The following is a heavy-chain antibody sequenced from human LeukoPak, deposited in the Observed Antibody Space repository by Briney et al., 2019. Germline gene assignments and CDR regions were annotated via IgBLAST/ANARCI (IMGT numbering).Heavy chain of an antibody. CDR3: ASSPAGSSGYYFDY. Sequence: SVNVSCKASAGTFSIYAISWLRQAPGQGLEWMGGIIPIFGTANYAQKFQGRVTITTDESTSTAYMGLSSLRTEDTAVYYCASSPAGSSGYYFDYWGQGTLVTVSS. CDR1: AGTFSIYA. J-gene: IGHJ4*02. D-gene: IGHD3-22*01. CDR2: IIPIFGTA. V-gene: IGHV1-69*05.